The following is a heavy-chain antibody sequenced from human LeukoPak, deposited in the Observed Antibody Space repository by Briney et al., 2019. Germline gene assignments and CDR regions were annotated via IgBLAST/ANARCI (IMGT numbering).Heavy chain of an antibody. CDR2: FYYIGGT. CDR1: RGSISSSSYY. Sequence: PSETLSLTCTVSRGSISSSSYYQGWIRQPPGKRLEWIGSFYYIGGTYYNPSLEGRVTISADSSKNQFSLKLTSVTAADTALYCCARILSTFDSWGQGTLVTVSS. D-gene: IGHD5/OR15-5a*01. V-gene: IGHV4-39*01. J-gene: IGHJ4*02. CDR3: ARILSTFDS.